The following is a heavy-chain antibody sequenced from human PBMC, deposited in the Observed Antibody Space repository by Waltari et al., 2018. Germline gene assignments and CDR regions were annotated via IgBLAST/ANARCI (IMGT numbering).Heavy chain of an antibody. Sequence: QVQLQESGPGLVKPSETLSLTCTVSGGSISSYYWSWIRQPPGKGLEWIGYNYYSGRTTYHPPLKTRVTISLDTSKNHFSLKLSSVTAADTAVYYCARTLLWFGGEGVDYWGQGTLVTVSS. D-gene: IGHD3-10*01. V-gene: IGHV4-59*01. CDR2: NYYSGRT. J-gene: IGHJ4*02. CDR1: GGSISSYY. CDR3: ARTLLWFGGEGVDY.